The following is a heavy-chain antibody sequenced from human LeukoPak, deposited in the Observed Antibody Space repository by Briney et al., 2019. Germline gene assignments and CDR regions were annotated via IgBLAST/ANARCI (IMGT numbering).Heavy chain of an antibody. Sequence: WGSLRLSCEASGFNFSSYWMHWVRQVPGKGLVWLSRITNDASRANYADSVKGRFIISRDNTKNTLYLQLNSLRVEDTAVYYCAREEHDFWSGYPLYYVDYWGQGSLVTVSS. CDR1: GFNFSSYW. CDR2: ITNDASRA. D-gene: IGHD3-3*01. CDR3: AREEHDFWSGYPLYYVDY. V-gene: IGHV3-74*01. J-gene: IGHJ4*02.